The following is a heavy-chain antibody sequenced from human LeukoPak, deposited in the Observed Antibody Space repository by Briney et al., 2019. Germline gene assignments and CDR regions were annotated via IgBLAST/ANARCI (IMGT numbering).Heavy chain of an antibody. CDR2: INPNTGGT. V-gene: IGHV1-2*02. J-gene: IGHJ4*02. CDR1: EYTFTGYY. D-gene: IGHD2-15*01. CDR3: ARSLCTGGSCYPYDY. Sequence: ASVKVSCKTSEYTFTGYYIHWVRQAPGQGLEWMAWINPNTGGTNYAQKFQGRVTLTRDTSISTAYMELSSLRSDDTAVYYCARSLCTGGSCYPYDYWGQGTLVTVSS.